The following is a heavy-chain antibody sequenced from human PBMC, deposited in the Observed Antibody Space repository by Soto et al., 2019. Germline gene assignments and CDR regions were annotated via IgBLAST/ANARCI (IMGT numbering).Heavy chain of an antibody. CDR3: AKVREGLQFVVALDH. CDR2: VSYDGNLK. Sequence: QVKLEETGGGVVQAGGSVKLSCAASGFTLDAYAIHWVRRTPDKGLEWVAVVSYDGNLKYYADSVRGRFTISRDDSRSTVDLQMTSLTGDDSAVYYCAKVREGLQFVVALDHWGQGALVTVS. CDR1: GFTLDAYA. D-gene: IGHD2-15*01. J-gene: IGHJ4*02. V-gene: IGHV3-30*18.